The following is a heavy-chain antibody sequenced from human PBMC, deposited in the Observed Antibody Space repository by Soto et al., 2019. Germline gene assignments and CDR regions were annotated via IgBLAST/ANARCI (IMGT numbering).Heavy chain of an antibody. CDR1: GYTFTSYG. V-gene: IGHV1-18*01. J-gene: IGHJ2*01. Sequence: QVQLVQSGAEVKKPGASVKVSCKASGYTFTSYGFSWVRQAPGQGLEWMGWISAYNGNTNYAQKLQGRVTMTTDTSTSTAYMELRSLRSDDTAVYYCARDTVTPQSPLYWYFDLWGRGTLVTVSS. CDR3: ARDTVTPQSPLYWYFDL. D-gene: IGHD4-17*01. CDR2: ISAYNGNT.